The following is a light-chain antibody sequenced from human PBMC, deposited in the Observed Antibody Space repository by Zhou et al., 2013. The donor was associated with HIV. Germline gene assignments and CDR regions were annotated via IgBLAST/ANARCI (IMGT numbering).Light chain of an antibody. CDR3: HQYDNWGS. CDR1: QSVRSH. J-gene: IGKJ4*01. V-gene: IGKV3-15*01. Sequence: EIVMTQSPATLSVSPGERATLSCRASQSVRSHLAWYQQKPGQAPRLLIYGASTRATGIPARFSGSGSGTEFTLTISSLQSEDFAVYYCHQYDNWGSFGGGTKVEIK. CDR2: GAS.